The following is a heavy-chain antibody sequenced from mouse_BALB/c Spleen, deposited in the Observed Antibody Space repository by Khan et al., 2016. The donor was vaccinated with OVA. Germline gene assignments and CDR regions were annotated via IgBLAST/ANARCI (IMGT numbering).Heavy chain of an antibody. Sequence: VQLKESGPGLVKPSQSLSLTCTVTGYSITSDYAWNWIRQFPGNKLEWMCYISYSGRTSYNPSLKSRISITRDTSKNQFFLQLNSVTTEDTATYYCARSVTITTVVATDFDYWGQGTTLTVSS. D-gene: IGHD1-1*01. V-gene: IGHV3-2*02. J-gene: IGHJ2*01. CDR1: GYSITSDYA. CDR2: ISYSGRT. CDR3: ARSVTITTVVATDFDY.